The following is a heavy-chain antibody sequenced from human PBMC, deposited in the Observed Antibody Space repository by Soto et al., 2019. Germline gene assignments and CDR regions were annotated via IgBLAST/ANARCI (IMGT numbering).Heavy chain of an antibody. CDR1: GGSISSSSYY. CDR3: ARHGWASEYSSSWFDY. CDR2: IYYSGST. D-gene: IGHD6-13*01. V-gene: IGHV4-39*01. J-gene: IGHJ4*02. Sequence: QLQLQESGPGLVKPSETLSLTCTVSGGSISSSSYYWGWIRQPPGKGLEWIGSIYYSGSTYYNPSLKSRVTISVDTSKNQFSLKLSSVTAADMAVYYCARHGWASEYSSSWFDYWGQGTLVTVSS.